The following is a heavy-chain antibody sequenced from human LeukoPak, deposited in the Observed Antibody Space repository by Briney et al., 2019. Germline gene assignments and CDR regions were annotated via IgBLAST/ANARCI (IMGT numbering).Heavy chain of an antibody. Sequence: GGALRLSCAASGFTFSSYAMSWVRQAPGKGLEWVSAISGSGGSTYYADSVKGRFTISRGNSKNTLYLQMNSLRAEDTAVYYRAKSRERRSVYWGQGTLVTVSS. CDR3: AKSRERRSVY. CDR2: ISGSGGST. J-gene: IGHJ4*02. D-gene: IGHD1-1*01. CDR1: GFTFSSYA. V-gene: IGHV3-23*01.